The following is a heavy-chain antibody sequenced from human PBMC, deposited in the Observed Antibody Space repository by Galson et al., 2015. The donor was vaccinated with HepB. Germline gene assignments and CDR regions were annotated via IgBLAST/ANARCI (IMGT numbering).Heavy chain of an antibody. J-gene: IGHJ4*02. CDR1: GFTFSNYG. CDR3: AKDPYLYSALAGTMAGFDY. Sequence: SLRLSCAASGFTFSNYGMHWVRQAPGKGLEWMAVISYGGSNKYYAHYVKGRFTISRDNSKNTLYLQMNSLRAEDTALYYCAKDPYLYSALAGTMAGFDYWGQGTLVTVSS. CDR2: ISYGGSNK. V-gene: IGHV3-30*18. D-gene: IGHD6-19*01.